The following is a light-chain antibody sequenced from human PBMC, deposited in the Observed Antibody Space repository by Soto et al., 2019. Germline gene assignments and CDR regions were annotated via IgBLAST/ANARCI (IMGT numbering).Light chain of an antibody. CDR2: DTS. J-gene: IGKJ4*01. CDR1: QSVSSY. CDR3: QQYGSSPLT. Sequence: EIVLTQSPGTLSLSVGERVTLSCRASQSVSSYLAWYQQTPGQAPRLLIYDTSNRATGTPARFSGSGSGTDFTLTISRLEPEDFPVYYCQQYGSSPLTFGGGTTVEIK. V-gene: IGKV3-20*01.